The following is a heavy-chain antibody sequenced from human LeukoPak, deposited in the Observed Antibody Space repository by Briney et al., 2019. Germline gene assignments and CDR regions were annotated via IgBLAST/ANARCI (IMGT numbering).Heavy chain of an antibody. CDR3: ARGLATKRFDY. V-gene: IGHV1-2*02. D-gene: IGHD1-26*01. J-gene: IGHJ4*02. CDR2: INPNSGGT. CDR1: GYTFTGYY. Sequence: ASVTVSCKASGYTFTGYYMHWVRQAPGQGLEWMGWINPNSGGTNYAQKFQGRVAMTRDTSIYTAYMELSRLRSDDTAVYYCARGLATKRFDYWGQGTLVTVSS.